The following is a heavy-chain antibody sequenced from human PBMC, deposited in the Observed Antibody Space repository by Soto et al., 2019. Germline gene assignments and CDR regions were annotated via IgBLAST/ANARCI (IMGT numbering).Heavy chain of an antibody. D-gene: IGHD3-3*01. CDR1: VGSVSSGSYY. J-gene: IGHJ6*01. CDR2: IYYSGST. V-gene: IGHV4-61*01. Sequence: SETLCLTCTFYVGSVSSGSYYWSWIRQPRGKGMEWIGYIYYSGSTNYNPSLKSRVTISVDTSKNQFSLKLSSVTAADTAVYYCARDHRITIFGVAHHYYYGMDVWGQGTTVTVSS. CDR3: ARDHRITIFGVAHHYYYGMDV.